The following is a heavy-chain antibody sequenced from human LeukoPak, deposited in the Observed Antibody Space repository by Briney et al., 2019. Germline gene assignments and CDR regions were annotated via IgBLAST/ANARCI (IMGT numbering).Heavy chain of an antibody. J-gene: IGHJ3*02. D-gene: IGHD6-19*01. CDR1: EFTFSSYA. V-gene: IGHV3-23*01. Sequence: GGSLRLSCAASEFTFSSYAMNWVRQAPGKGLEWVSGITHNGDRTYYVDSVKGRFTISRDNSKHTLYLQMNSLRAEDTAVYYCAKAGRSGWYPGWPFDIWGQGTMVTVSS. CDR2: ITHNGDRT. CDR3: AKAGRSGWYPGWPFDI.